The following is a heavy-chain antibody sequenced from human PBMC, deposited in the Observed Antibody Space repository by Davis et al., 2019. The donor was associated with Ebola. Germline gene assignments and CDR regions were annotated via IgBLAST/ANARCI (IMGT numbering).Heavy chain of an antibody. CDR2: IRHDGAEK. J-gene: IGHJ5*02. Sequence: GESLKISCAASGFTFSTYWMTWVRQAPGKGLEWVANIRHDGAEKFYVDSVKGRFTISRDNARKSVDLQMNSLRAEDTAVYYCTRSGDLEFIRPFDPWGQGTLVTVSS. CDR3: TRSGDLEFIRPFDP. V-gene: IGHV3-7*01. CDR1: GFTFSTYW. D-gene: IGHD1-1*01.